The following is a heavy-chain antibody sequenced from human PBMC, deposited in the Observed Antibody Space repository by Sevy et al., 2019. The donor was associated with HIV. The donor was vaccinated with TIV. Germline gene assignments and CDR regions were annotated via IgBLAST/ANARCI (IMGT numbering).Heavy chain of an antibody. CDR1: GFSFSRFW. CDR2: INSDETST. Sequence: GGSLRLSCAASGFSFSRFWMHWVRQAPGKGLVWVSRINSDETSTSYADSVKGRFTISRDNARHTLFLQMNSLTVEDKAVYYCARRDGYTRRAFDMWGQGTMVTVSS. D-gene: IGHD5-12*01. V-gene: IGHV3-74*01. CDR3: ARRDGYTRRAFDM. J-gene: IGHJ3*02.